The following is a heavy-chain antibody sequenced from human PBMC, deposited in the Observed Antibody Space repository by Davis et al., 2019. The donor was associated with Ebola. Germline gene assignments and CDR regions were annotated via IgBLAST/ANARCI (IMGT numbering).Heavy chain of an antibody. D-gene: IGHD1-26*01. CDR1: GFTFDDYA. J-gene: IGHJ6*02. V-gene: IGHV3-43*02. CDR3: ARDYGRMDV. Sequence: PGGSLRLSCAASGFTFDDYAMHWVRQAPGKGLEWVSLISGDGGSTYYADSVKGRFTISRDNSKNTLYLQMNSLRAEDTAVYYCARDYGRMDVWGQGTTVTVSS. CDR2: ISGDGGST.